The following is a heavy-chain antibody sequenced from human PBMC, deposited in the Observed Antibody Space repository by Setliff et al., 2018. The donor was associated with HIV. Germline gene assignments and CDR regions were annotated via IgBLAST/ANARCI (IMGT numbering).Heavy chain of an antibody. V-gene: IGHV4-38-2*02. CDR3: ARDQPQDYDSLTGYYTGRYFDY. Sequence: PSETLSLTCALSGYSISNGYYWGWIRQPSGKGLEWIGSIYHSGSTFYNPSLRSRVTISVDTSQDQFSLRLTSVTAADTAVYYCARDQPQDYDSLTGYYTGRYFDYWGRGTLVTVSS. CDR1: GYSISNGYY. J-gene: IGHJ4*02. D-gene: IGHD3-9*01. CDR2: IYHSGST.